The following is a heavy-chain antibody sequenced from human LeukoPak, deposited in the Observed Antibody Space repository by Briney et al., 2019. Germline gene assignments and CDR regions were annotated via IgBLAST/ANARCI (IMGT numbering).Heavy chain of an antibody. D-gene: IGHD6-13*01. CDR1: GGSISSYY. V-gene: IGHV4-59*01. CDR2: IYYSGST. Sequence: PSETLSLTCTVSGGSISSYYWSCIRQPPGKGLEWIGYIYYSGSTNYNPSLKSRVTISVDTSKNQFSLKLSSVTAADTAVYYCARVGDSSSWYYFDYWGQGTLVTVSS. J-gene: IGHJ4*02. CDR3: ARVGDSSSWYYFDY.